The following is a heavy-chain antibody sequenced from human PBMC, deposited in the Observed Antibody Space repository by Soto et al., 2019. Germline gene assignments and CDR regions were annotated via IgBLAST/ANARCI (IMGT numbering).Heavy chain of an antibody. CDR2: ISGSGGTT. V-gene: IGHV3-23*01. CDR3: AKDRHYVSGTYSDSSLDY. Sequence: EVQLLESGGGLVQPGGSLRLSCGGSGFTFNSYAMTWVRQAPGKGLEWVSAISGSGGTTYYANSVKGRFTISRDQSKDKLYLKINSQRAEDTAIYYCAKDRHYVSGTYSDSSLDYWGQGTLVTVSS. D-gene: IGHD3-10*01. CDR1: GFTFNSYA. J-gene: IGHJ4*02.